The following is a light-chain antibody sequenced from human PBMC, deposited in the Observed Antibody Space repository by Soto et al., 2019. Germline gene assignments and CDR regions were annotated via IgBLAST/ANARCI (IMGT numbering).Light chain of an antibody. Sequence: QSALTQPPSASGSPGQSVTISCTGTSSDVGGYNYVSWYQQHPGKAPKLMIYEVSKRPSGVPDRFSGSKSGNTASLTGSGLQAEDEADYYCSSYAGSGIFGGGTNLTVL. CDR1: SSDVGGYNY. CDR3: SSYAGSGI. V-gene: IGLV2-8*01. CDR2: EVS. J-gene: IGLJ2*01.